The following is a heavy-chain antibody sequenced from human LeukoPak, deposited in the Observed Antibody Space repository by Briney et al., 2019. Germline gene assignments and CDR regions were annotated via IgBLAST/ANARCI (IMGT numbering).Heavy chain of an antibody. D-gene: IGHD2-21*01. CDR2: ISSSSSSI. CDR3: ARGLRAYYFDD. Sequence: GGSLRLSCAASGFTFRRESMNWVRQATGEGLEWVAYISSSSSSIYYADSVKGRFTISRDNAKNSLLLQLNSLRAEDTAVYHCARGLRAYYFDDWGQGTLVTVSS. V-gene: IGHV3-48*01. CDR1: GFTFRRES. J-gene: IGHJ4*02.